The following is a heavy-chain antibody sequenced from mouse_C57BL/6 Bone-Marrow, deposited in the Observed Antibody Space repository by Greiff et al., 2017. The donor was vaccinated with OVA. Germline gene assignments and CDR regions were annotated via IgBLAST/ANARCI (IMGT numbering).Heavy chain of an antibody. CDR1: GYSITSGYY. D-gene: IGHD2-5*01. J-gene: IGHJ4*01. CDR2: ISYDGSN. Sequence: EVQLQQSGPGLVKPSQSLSLTCSVTGYSITSGYYWNWIRQFPGNKLEWMGYISYDGSNNYNPSLKNRISITRDTSKNQFFLKLNSVTTEDTATYYCARVGYSNGPYYAVDYWGQGTSVTVSS. V-gene: IGHV3-6*01. CDR3: ARVGYSNGPYYAVDY.